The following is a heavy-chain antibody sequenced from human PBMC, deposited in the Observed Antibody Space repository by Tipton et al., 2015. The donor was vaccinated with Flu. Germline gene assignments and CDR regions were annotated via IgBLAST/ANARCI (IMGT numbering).Heavy chain of an antibody. V-gene: IGHV3-66*02. Sequence: SLRLSCAASGFIFSNYEMNWVRLAPGKGLEWVSVIYSGGNISYADSVEGRFAISRDNSKNMVYLQMNSLTTEDTAVYYCARDASDTGWYRFFQHWGQGTLVTVSS. CDR3: ARDASDTGWYRFFQH. CDR1: GFIFSNYE. CDR2: IYSGGNI. J-gene: IGHJ1*01. D-gene: IGHD6-19*01.